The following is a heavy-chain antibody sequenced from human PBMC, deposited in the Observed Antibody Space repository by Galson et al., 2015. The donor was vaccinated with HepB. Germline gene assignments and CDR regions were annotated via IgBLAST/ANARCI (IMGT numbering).Heavy chain of an antibody. CDR2: IIPIFGRA. J-gene: IGHJ6*03. Sequence: SVKVSCKASGGTFSSYGINWVRQAPGQGLEWMGGIIPIFGRANYAQKFQGRVTTTADESTSTAYMELSSLRSEDTAVYYCARVGREVGATTLFYYYFYMDVWGKGTTVTVSS. V-gene: IGHV1-69*13. D-gene: IGHD1-26*01. CDR3: ARVGREVGATTLFYYYFYMDV. CDR1: GGTFSSYG.